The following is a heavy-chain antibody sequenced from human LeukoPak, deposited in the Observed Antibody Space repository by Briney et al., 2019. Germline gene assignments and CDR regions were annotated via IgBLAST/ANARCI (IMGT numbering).Heavy chain of an antibody. Sequence: PSETLSLTCAVYGGSFSGYYWSWIRQPPGKGLEWIGEINHSGSTNYNPSLKSRVTISVDTPKNQFSLKLSSVTAADTAVYYCARRRGYSYGYYFDYWGQGTLVTVSS. CDR3: ARRRGYSYGYYFDY. J-gene: IGHJ4*02. CDR2: INHSGST. D-gene: IGHD5-18*01. V-gene: IGHV4-34*01. CDR1: GGSFSGYY.